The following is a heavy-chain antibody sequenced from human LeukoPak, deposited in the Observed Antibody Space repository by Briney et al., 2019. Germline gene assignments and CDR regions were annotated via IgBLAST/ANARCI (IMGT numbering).Heavy chain of an antibody. CDR2: ISPSDDST. CDR3: VKKVYYYMDV. J-gene: IGHJ6*03. Sequence: SGESLRLSCAASGLTLSRYAVNWARQAPGRGLEWVSYISPSDDSTVYAESVKGRFTISRDNSKNMLYLQMDSLRAEDTAIYYCVKKVYYYMDVWGKGTTVTVSS. V-gene: IGHV3-23*01. CDR1: GLTLSRYA.